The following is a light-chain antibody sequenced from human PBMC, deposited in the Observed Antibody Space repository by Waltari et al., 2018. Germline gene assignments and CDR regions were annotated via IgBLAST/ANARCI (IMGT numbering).Light chain of an antibody. J-gene: IGKJ1*01. V-gene: IGKV3-20*01. CDR1: QSIGIY. CDR2: HAS. Sequence: EIVLTQSPGTLSLSPGERATLSCRASQSIGIYLAWYQQKPGQAPSLLMYHASSRATGIPDRFSGSGSGTDFSLTISRLEPEDFAVYYCQKYESLPATFGQGTKVEIK. CDR3: QKYESLPAT.